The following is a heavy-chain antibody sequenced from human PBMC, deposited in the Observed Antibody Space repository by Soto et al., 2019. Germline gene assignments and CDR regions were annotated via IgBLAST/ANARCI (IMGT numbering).Heavy chain of an antibody. CDR3: ARGEGYCSGGNCFYFDY. J-gene: IGHJ4*02. Sequence: PLSLTCTVSGGSISSGGYYWSWIRQHPGKGPEWIGYIHYSGGTHYNPSLKSRVTISVDTSKNQLSLKLGSVTAADTAVYYCARGEGYCSGGNCFYFDYWGQGTVVT. CDR1: GGSISSGGYY. CDR2: IHYSGGT. D-gene: IGHD2-15*01. V-gene: IGHV4-31*03.